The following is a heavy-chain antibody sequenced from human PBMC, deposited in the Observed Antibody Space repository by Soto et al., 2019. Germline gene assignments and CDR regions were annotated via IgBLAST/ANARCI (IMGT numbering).Heavy chain of an antibody. Sequence: EVQLVESGGGLVQPGGSLRLSCAASGFTFDDYGMHWVRQAPGKGLEWVSDIGHNRKYIYYADSVKGRFTISRDGAKNSVILQINSLRDEDTSVYYCAREHKRSFDHWGQGTPVTVSS. D-gene: IGHD2-21*01. CDR3: AREHKRSFDH. CDR2: IGHNRKYI. J-gene: IGHJ4*02. CDR1: GFTFDDYG. V-gene: IGHV3-48*02.